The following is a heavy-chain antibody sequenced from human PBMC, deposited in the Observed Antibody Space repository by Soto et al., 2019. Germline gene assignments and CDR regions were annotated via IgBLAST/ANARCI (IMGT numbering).Heavy chain of an antibody. D-gene: IGHD6-13*01. CDR3: ARPSSSRGGDPKPFDP. V-gene: IGHV1-3*01. Sequence: QVQLVQSGAEVKKPGASVKVSCKASGYTFTSYALHWVRQAPGQRLEWMGWINAGNGNTKYSPKFQGRVTITRDTYASTAYMEVSSLRSEDTAVHYCARPSSSRGGDPKPFDPWGQGTLVTVSS. J-gene: IGHJ5*02. CDR1: GYTFTSYA. CDR2: INAGNGNT.